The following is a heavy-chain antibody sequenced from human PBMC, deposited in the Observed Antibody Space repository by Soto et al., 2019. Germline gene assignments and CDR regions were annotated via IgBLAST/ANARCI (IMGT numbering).Heavy chain of an antibody. J-gene: IGHJ4*02. Sequence: QVQLVESGGSVVQPGRSLRLSCAASGFTFSSYGMHWVRQAPGKGLEWVAVIWYDGSNKYYADSVKGRFTISRDNSKNTLYLQMNSLRAEDTAVYYCARGPELMQYYFDYWGQGTLVTVSS. V-gene: IGHV3-33*01. CDR1: GFTFSSYG. CDR3: ARGPELMQYYFDY. CDR2: IWYDGSNK. D-gene: IGHD3-16*01.